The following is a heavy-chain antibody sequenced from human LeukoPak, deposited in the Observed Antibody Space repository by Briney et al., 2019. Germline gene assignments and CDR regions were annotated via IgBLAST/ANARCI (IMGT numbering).Heavy chain of an antibody. V-gene: IGHV3-9*01. J-gene: IGHJ3*02. CDR2: ISWNSGSI. D-gene: IGHD3-10*01. Sequence: DRSLRLSCAASGFTFDDYAMHWVRQAPGKGLEWVSGISWNSGSIGYADSVKGRFTISRDNAKNSLYLQMNSLRAEDTAVYYCASYIRAPFDTWGQGTMITASS. CDR1: GFTFDDYA. CDR3: ASYIRAPFDT.